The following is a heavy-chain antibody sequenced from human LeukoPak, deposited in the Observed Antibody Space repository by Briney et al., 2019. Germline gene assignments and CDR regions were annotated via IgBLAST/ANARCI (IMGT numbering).Heavy chain of an antibody. CDR3: VQFELDY. J-gene: IGHJ4*02. D-gene: IGHD1-7*01. Sequence: ASVKVSCKASGYTFTSYGISWVRQAPGQGLEWMGWINPNTGGTNYAQKFQGRVTMTRDTSISTAYMDLSRLRSDDTAVYYCVQFELDYWGQGTLVTVSS. V-gene: IGHV1-2*02. CDR2: INPNTGGT. CDR1: GYTFTSYG.